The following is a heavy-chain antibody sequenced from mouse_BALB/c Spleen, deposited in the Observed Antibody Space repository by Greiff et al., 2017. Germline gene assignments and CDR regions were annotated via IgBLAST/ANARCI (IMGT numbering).Heavy chain of an antibody. D-gene: IGHD2-14*01. CDR1: GYTFTSYV. V-gene: IGHV1-14*01. CDR3: ARGGTTGYYAMDY. CDR2: INPYNDGT. Sequence: VQLQQSGPELVKPGASVKMSCKASGYTFTSYVMHWVQQKPGQGLEWIGYINPYNDGTKYKEKFKGKATLTSDKSSSTAYMELSSLTSEDSAVYYCARGGTTGYYAMDYWGQGTSVTVSS. J-gene: IGHJ4*01.